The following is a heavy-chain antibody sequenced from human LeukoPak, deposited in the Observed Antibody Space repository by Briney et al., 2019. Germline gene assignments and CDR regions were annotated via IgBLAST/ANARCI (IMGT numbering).Heavy chain of an antibody. V-gene: IGHV4-59*01. D-gene: IGHD3-9*01. J-gene: IGHJ4*02. CDR2: IYSSGSG. Sequence: SETLSLTCAVSGASISRYYWSWVRQPPGRGLEWIGYIYSSGSGEQNPSLKSRVSISIDTSKNQFSLQLSSVTAADTAVYFCASTDFDILTGYTNWGQGILVTVSS. CDR3: ASTDFDILTGYTN. CDR1: GASISRYY.